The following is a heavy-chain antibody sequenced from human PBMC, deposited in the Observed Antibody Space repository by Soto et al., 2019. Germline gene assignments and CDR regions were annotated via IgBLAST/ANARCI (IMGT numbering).Heavy chain of an antibody. Sequence: ASVKVSCKASGYTFTSYGISWVRQAPGQGLEWMGWISAYNGNTNYAQKLQGRVTMTTDTSTSTAYMELRSLRSDDTAVYYCARENIDLRYDILTGYYPFEYWGQGTLVTVSS. CDR1: GYTFTSYG. D-gene: IGHD3-9*01. J-gene: IGHJ4*02. CDR3: ARENIDLRYDILTGYYPFEY. V-gene: IGHV1-18*01. CDR2: ISAYNGNT.